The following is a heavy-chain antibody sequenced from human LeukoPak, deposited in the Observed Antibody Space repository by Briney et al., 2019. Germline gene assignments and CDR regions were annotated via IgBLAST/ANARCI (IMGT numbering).Heavy chain of an antibody. D-gene: IGHD2-21*02. CDR2: ISGSGGST. J-gene: IGHJ4*02. Sequence: GGSLRLSCAASGFTFSIFAMSWVRQAPGKGLEWVSGISGSGGSTYYADSVKGRFTISRDNSKDTVYLQMNSLRAEDTALYFCAKAQGDLRLGYWGQGSLVTVSS. CDR3: AKAQGDLRLGY. V-gene: IGHV3-23*01. CDR1: GFTFSIFA.